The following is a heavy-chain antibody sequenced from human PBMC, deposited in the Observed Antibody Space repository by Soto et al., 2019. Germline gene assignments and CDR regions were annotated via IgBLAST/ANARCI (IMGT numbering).Heavy chain of an antibody. J-gene: IGHJ6*02. CDR1: GYTFTSYY. D-gene: IGHD3-3*01. V-gene: IGHV1-46*01. CDR2: INPSGGST. CDR3: ARDRNYDFWSGYPYYYYGMDV. Sequence: QVQLVQSGAEVKKPGASVKVSCKASGYTFTSYYMHWVRQAAGQGLEWMGIINPSGGSTSYAQKFQGRVTMTRDTPTSTVYMELSSLRSEDTAVYYCARDRNYDFWSGYPYYYYGMDVWGQGTTVTVSS.